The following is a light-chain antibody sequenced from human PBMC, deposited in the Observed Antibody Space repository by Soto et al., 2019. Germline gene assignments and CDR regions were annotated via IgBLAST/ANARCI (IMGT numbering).Light chain of an antibody. J-gene: IGKJ5*01. CDR2: DAS. Sequence: DIQLTQSPSTLSASVGDRVTISCRASQSSRSWLAWYQQKPGKAPKLLIYDASTLESGVPSRFSGSGSGTEFTLTISSLQPDDFATYYCQQEYTFGRGTRREIK. CDR3: QQEYT. V-gene: IGKV1-5*01. CDR1: QSSRSW.